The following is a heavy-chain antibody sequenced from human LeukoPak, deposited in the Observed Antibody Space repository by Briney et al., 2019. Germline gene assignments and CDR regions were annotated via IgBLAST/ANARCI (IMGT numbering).Heavy chain of an antibody. Sequence: GSLRLSCAASGFTFSSYWMSWVRQAPGKGLEWVANIKQDGSEKYYVDSVKGRFTISRDNAKNSLYLQMNSLRAEDTAVYYCAREMLWLWFGEGRNGMDVWGQGTTVTVSS. CDR2: IKQDGSEK. CDR1: GFTFSSYW. V-gene: IGHV3-7*01. D-gene: IGHD3-10*01. J-gene: IGHJ6*02. CDR3: AREMLWLWFGEGRNGMDV.